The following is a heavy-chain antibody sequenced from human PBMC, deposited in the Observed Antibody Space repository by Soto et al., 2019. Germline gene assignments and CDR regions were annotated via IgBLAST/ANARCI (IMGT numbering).Heavy chain of an antibody. D-gene: IGHD3-10*01. Sequence: ASVKVSCKASGYTFTSYGISWVLQAPGQGLEWMGWISAYNGNTNYAQKLQGRVTMTTDTSTSTAYMELRSLRSDDTAVYYCARLPRSRYYYGSGSYEFDYWGQGTLVTVSS. J-gene: IGHJ4*02. V-gene: IGHV1-18*01. CDR2: ISAYNGNT. CDR1: GYTFTSYG. CDR3: ARLPRSRYYYGSGSYEFDY.